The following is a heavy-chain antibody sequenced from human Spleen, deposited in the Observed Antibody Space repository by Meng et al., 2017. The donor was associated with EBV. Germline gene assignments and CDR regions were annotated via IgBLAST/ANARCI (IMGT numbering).Heavy chain of an antibody. V-gene: IGHV1-18*01. J-gene: IGHJ4*02. CDR3: ARDGPGYGYFDF. CDR2: ISTFNGGT. D-gene: IGHD1-1*01. Sequence: QVQLVQFGGEEKGPGASVKVSCKTSHYTFTDYHINWVRQAPGQGLEWMGCISTFNGGTKFAERFRGRLSMTTDTSTATAYMELRSLRSDDTAVYFCARDGPGYGYFDFWGQGSLVTVSS. CDR1: HYTFTDYH.